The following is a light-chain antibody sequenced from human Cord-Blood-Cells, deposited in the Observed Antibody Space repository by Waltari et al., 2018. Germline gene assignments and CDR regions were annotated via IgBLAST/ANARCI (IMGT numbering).Light chain of an antibody. CDR3: QQRSNWPLT. CDR2: DAS. J-gene: IGKJ4*01. CDR1: QSVSSY. Sequence: EIVLTQSPATLSLSPGERATLSCRASQSVSSYLAWYQQKPGQAPRLLIYDASNGATGIPARFSGSGSGTDFTLTISSLDPEDFAVYYWQQRSNWPLTFGGGTKVEIK. V-gene: IGKV3-11*01.